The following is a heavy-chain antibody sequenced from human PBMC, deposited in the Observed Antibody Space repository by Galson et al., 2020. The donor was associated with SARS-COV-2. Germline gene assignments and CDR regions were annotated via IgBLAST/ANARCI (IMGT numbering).Heavy chain of an antibody. CDR3: AREGGGPLVGGRGGLNFGMEG. Sequence: ASVKVPCKTSGYMFTDHHLHWIRQAPGQGLEWMGWVNPNSGDTEYAQTFPGRVTMTRDTSITTAYMALTGLTSGETANYYCAREGGGPLVGGRGGLNFGMEGWGQGNNVNV. V-gene: IGHV1-2*02. J-gene: IGHJ6*01. CDR1: GYMFTDHH. CDR2: VNPNSGDT. D-gene: IGHD3-16*01.